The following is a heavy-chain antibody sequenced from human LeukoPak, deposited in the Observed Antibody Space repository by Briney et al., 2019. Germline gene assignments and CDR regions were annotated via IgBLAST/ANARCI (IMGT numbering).Heavy chain of an antibody. CDR3: VRWQYCGGNCFFSAFDI. CDR1: DGSISSSY. J-gene: IGHJ3*02. CDR2: IHHSGNT. Sequence: SETLSLTCTVSDGSISSSYWSWIRQSPGKGLEWIGYIHHSGNTNSSPPLKSQVTISVDTPKNQFSLKLNSVTAADTAIYYCVRWQYCGGNCFFSAFDIWGQGKIVTVSS. D-gene: IGHD2-21*01. V-gene: IGHV4-59*01.